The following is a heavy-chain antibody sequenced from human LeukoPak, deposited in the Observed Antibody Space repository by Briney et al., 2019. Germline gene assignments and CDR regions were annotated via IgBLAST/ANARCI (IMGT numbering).Heavy chain of an antibody. CDR1: GGSFSGYY. J-gene: IGHJ6*03. V-gene: IGHV4-34*01. D-gene: IGHD6-13*01. CDR3: ARVRQLVYYMDV. CDR2: INHSGST. Sequence: SETLSLTCAVYGGSFSGYYWSWIRHPPGKGLEWIGEINHSGSTNYNPSLKSRVTISVDTSKNQFSLKLSSVTAADTAVYYCARVRQLVYYMDVWGKGTTVTVSS.